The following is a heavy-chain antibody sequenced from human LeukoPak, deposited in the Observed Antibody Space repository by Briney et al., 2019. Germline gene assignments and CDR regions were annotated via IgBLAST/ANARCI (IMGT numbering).Heavy chain of an antibody. CDR2: INSGGST. CDR3: AELGITMIGGV. CDR1: GFTVSSNY. Sequence: GGSLRLSCAASGFTVSSNYMSWVRQTPGKGLEWVSIINSGGSTHYADSVKGRFTISRDNAKNSLYLQMNSLRAEDTAVYYCAELGITMIGGVWGKGTTVTISS. J-gene: IGHJ6*04. D-gene: IGHD3-10*02. V-gene: IGHV3-53*03.